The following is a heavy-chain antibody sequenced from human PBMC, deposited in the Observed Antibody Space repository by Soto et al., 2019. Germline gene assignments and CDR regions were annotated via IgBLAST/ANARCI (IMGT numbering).Heavy chain of an antibody. J-gene: IGHJ4*02. CDR1: GYTFTYRY. Sequence: SVKVSCKASGYTFTYRYLHWVRQAPGQALEWMGWINPFNGNTNYAQNFQDRVTITRDRSMSTAYMELSSLRSEDTAMYYCARSNLELGPLGHWGQGTLVTVSS. CDR2: INPFNGNT. D-gene: IGHD1-26*01. V-gene: IGHV1-45*02. CDR3: ARSNLELGPLGH.